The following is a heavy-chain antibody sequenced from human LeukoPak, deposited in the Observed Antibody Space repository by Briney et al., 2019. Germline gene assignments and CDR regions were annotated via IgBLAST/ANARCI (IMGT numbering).Heavy chain of an antibody. CDR1: GGSISSYY. CDR2: IYYSGST. Sequence: SETLSLTCTVSGGSISSYYWSWIRQPPGKGLEWIGYIYYSGSTNYNPSLKSRVTISVDTSKNQFSLKLSSVTAADTAVYYCARASPYYDLLTGYSSGFYYGMDVWGKGTTVTVSS. J-gene: IGHJ6*04. V-gene: IGHV4-59*01. CDR3: ARASPYYDLLTGYSSGFYYGMDV. D-gene: IGHD3-9*01.